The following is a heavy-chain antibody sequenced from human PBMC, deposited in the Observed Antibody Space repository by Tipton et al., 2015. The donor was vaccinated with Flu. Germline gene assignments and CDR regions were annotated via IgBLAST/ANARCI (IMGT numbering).Heavy chain of an antibody. CDR1: GFTFDDYA. Sequence: SLRLSCAASGFTFDDYAMHWVRQAPGKGLEWVSGISWNSGSIGYADSVKGRFTISRDNAKNSLYLQMNSLRAEDMTLYYCAKDMSPLLWFGENRGMDVWGQGTTVTVSS. J-gene: IGHJ6*02. CDR2: ISWNSGSI. CDR3: AKDMSPLLWFGENRGMDV. V-gene: IGHV3-9*03. D-gene: IGHD3-10*01.